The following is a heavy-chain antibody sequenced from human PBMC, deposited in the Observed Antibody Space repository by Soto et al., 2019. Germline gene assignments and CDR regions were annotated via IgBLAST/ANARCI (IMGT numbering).Heavy chain of an antibody. CDR2: ISAYNGNT. V-gene: IGHV1-18*01. Sequence: ASVKVSCKASVYTFTSYVISWVRQAPGQGLEWMGWISAYNGNTNYAQKLQGRVTMTTDTSTSTAYMELRSLRSDDTAVYYCARGGPYSSSWQIDYWGQGTLVTVSS. J-gene: IGHJ4*02. D-gene: IGHD6-13*01. CDR3: ARGGPYSSSWQIDY. CDR1: VYTFTSYV.